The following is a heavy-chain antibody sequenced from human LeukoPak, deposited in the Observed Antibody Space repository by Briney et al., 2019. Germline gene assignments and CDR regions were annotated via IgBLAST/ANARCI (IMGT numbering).Heavy chain of an antibody. CDR2: ISGRGDST. CDR1: GFAFRTYA. J-gene: IGHJ4*02. CDR3: AKERRDYGDPLDY. Sequence: GGSLRLSCAASGFAFRTYAMTWVRQAPARGLEWVAAISGRGDSTYYADSMKGRFTISRDNSKNTLYVQMNNLRAEDTAVYYCAKERRDYGDPLDYWGQGTLVTVSS. V-gene: IGHV3-23*01. D-gene: IGHD4-17*01.